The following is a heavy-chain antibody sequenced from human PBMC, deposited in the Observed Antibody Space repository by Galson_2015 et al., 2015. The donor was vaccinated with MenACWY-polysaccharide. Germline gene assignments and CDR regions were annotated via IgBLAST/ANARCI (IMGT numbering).Heavy chain of an antibody. CDR3: ARVEKYSGSFYILY. V-gene: IGHV4-38-2*02. J-gene: IGHJ4*02. Sequence: YWGWIRQPPGKGLEWIASIFHSGTTYYNPSLKSRVTISVDTSKNQFSLELSSVTAADTAVYYCARVEKYSGSFYILYWGQGTLVTVSS. CDR1: Y. CDR2: IFHSGTT. D-gene: IGHD1-26*01.